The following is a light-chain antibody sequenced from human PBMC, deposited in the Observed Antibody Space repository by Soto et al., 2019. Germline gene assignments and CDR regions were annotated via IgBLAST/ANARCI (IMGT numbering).Light chain of an antibody. CDR2: GAS. Sequence: EIVLTQSPGTLSLSPGERATLSCTASQSVSIYLAWYQQRPGQAPRLLIYGASNRATGIPDRFSGSGSGTDFNLTISSLEPEDVAMYYCQQYGRTFGGGTKVDIX. CDR3: QQYGRT. CDR1: QSVSIY. V-gene: IGKV3-20*01. J-gene: IGKJ4*01.